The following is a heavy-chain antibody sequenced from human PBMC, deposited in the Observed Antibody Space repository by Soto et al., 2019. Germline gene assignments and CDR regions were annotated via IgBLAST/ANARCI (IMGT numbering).Heavy chain of an antibody. CDR1: GFTVSKNY. V-gene: IGHV3-66*01. CDR3: AADQEVAGRFSY. CDR2: IYASGGT. J-gene: IGHJ4*02. D-gene: IGHD6-19*01. Sequence: EVQLVESGGGSVQPGGSLRLSCAASGFTVSKNYVNWVRQAPGRGLEWVSVIYASGGTYYADSVKGRFTISRDNFKNTLYLRMNSLRAEDSAVYYWAADQEVAGRFSYWGQGSLVTVSA.